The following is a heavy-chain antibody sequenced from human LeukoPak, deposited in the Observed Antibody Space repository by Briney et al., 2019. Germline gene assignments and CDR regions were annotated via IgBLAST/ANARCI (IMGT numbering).Heavy chain of an antibody. J-gene: IGHJ6*02. CDR1: GGSISSYY. Sequence: SETLSLTCTVSGGSISSYYWSWIRQPPGKGLEWIGYIYYSGSTNYNPSLKSRVTISVDTSKNQFSLKLSSVTAADTAVYYCARILSGYGYYYYGMDVWGQGTTVIVSS. CDR3: ARILSGYGYYYYGMDV. D-gene: IGHD3-22*01. CDR2: IYYSGST. V-gene: IGHV4-59*08.